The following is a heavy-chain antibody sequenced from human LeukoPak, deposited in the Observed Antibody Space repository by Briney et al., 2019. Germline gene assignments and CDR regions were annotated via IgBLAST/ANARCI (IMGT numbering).Heavy chain of an antibody. J-gene: IGHJ4*02. CDR3: ARVGSYHSSGYYYFDY. D-gene: IGHD3-22*01. V-gene: IGHV4-38-2*01. CDR2: IYHSGST. CDR1: IYSISSGYY. Sequence: PSETLSLTCAVSIYSISSGYYCGWIRQPPGKGLEWIGNIYHSGSTYYNPSLKSRLTMSVDTSKNQFSLKLSSVTAADTAVYYCARVGSYHSSGYYYFDYWGQGTLVTVSS.